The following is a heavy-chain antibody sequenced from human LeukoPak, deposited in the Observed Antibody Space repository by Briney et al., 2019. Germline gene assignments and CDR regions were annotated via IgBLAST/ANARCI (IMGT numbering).Heavy chain of an antibody. CDR2: ISGSGGST. D-gene: IGHD3-9*01. CDR3: AKNHYDILTGYYPCFDY. J-gene: IGHJ4*02. Sequence: HPGGSLRLSCAASGFTFSSYAMSWVRQAPGKGLEWVSAISGSGGSTYYADSVKGRFTISRDNSKNTLYLQMNSLRAEDTAVYYCAKNHYDILTGYYPCFDYWGQGTLVTVSS. CDR1: GFTFSSYA. V-gene: IGHV3-23*01.